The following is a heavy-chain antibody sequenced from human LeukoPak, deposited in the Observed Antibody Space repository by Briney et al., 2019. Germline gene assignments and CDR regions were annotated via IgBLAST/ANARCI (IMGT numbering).Heavy chain of an antibody. Sequence: PGESLKISCKGSGYSFTSYWIGWVRQMPGKGLAWVGIIYPGESDTRYSPSFQGQVTISADKSISTAYLQWSSLKASDTAMYYCARHYCSSTSCYKDYRGQGTLVTVSS. V-gene: IGHV5-51*01. CDR3: ARHYCSSTSCYKDY. D-gene: IGHD2-2*01. CDR2: IYPGESDT. J-gene: IGHJ4*02. CDR1: GYSFTSYW.